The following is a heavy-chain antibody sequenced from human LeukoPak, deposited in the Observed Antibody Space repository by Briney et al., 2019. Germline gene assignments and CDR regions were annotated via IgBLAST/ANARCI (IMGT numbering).Heavy chain of an antibody. Sequence: TLSLTCAVSGGSISSGGYSWSWIRQPPGKGLEWIGYIYHSGSTYYNPSLKSRVTISVDRSKNQFSLKLSSVTAADTAVYYCARGGYYDSSPWDYWGQGTLVTVSS. D-gene: IGHD3-22*01. J-gene: IGHJ4*02. CDR3: ARGGYYDSSPWDY. V-gene: IGHV4-30-2*01. CDR1: GGSISSGGYS. CDR2: IYHSGST.